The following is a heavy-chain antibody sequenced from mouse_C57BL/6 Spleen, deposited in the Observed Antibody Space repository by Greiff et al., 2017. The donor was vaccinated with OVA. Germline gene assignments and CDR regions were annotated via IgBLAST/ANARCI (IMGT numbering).Heavy chain of an antibody. J-gene: IGHJ4*01. CDR1: GFTFTDYY. Sequence: EVMLVESGGGLVQPGGSLLPSCAASGFTFTDYYMSWVRQPPGKALEWLGFIRNKANGYTTEYSASVKGRFTISRDNSQSILYLQMNALRAEDSATYYCATLRGVYYYAMDYWGQGTSVTVSS. D-gene: IGHD1-1*01. CDR3: ATLRGVYYYAMDY. CDR2: IRNKANGYTT. V-gene: IGHV7-3*01.